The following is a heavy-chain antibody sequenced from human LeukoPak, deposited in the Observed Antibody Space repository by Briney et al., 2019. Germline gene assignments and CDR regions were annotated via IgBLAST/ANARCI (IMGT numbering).Heavy chain of an antibody. J-gene: IGHJ4*02. V-gene: IGHV3-21*04. Sequence: PGGSLRLSCAASRFTFSNYWMNWVRRAPGKGLEWVSSISSGSSYIFYADSVKGRFTISRGNAENSLYLQINSLRAEDSAIYYCASRKEYSTSSVFYWGQGTLVTVSS. D-gene: IGHD6-6*01. CDR3: ASRKEYSTSSVFY. CDR1: RFTFSNYW. CDR2: ISSGSSYI.